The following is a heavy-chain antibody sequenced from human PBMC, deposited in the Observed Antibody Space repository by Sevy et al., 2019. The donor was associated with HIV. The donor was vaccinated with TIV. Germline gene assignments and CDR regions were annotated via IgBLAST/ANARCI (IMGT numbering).Heavy chain of an antibody. V-gene: IGHV3-23*01. CDR2: ISGSGGST. J-gene: IGHJ5*02. CDR1: GFTFSGYV. Sequence: QLGGSLRLSCTASGFTFSGYVMSWVRQAPGKGLEWVSTISGSGGSTYYADSVKGRFSISRDNSRKTVYLQMNSLRAEDSAIYYCAKENISGYSWGQGTLVTVSS. CDR3: AKENISGYS. D-gene: IGHD3-22*01.